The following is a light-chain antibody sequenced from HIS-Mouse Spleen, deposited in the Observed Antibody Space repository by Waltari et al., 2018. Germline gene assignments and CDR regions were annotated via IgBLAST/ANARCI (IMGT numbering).Light chain of an antibody. J-gene: IGLJ2*01. V-gene: IGLV3-10*01. CDR2: EDS. Sequence: SYELTQPPSVSVSPGQTARITCSGDALPKKYAYWYQQNSGQAPVLVIYEDSKRPSGIPERFSSSSSGTMATLTISGAQVEDEADYYCYSTDSSGNHRVFGGGTKLTVL. CDR3: YSTDSSGNHRV. CDR1: ALPKKY.